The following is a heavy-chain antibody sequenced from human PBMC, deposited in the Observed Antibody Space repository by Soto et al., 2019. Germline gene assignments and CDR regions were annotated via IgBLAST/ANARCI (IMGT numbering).Heavy chain of an antibody. CDR1: GFTFSTYG. D-gene: IGHD4-17*01. Sequence: QVQLVESGGGEVQPGRSLTISCAASGFTFSTYGMHWVRQTPGKGLQWVAAITYDGTNKFYSDSVKGRFTISRDNFKNTLTLQMNSLRADDTAVYSCAKDVQSYGDYDYYCYGMDVWGLGTRVSVSS. CDR3: AKDVQSYGDYDYYCYGMDV. V-gene: IGHV3-30*18. CDR2: ITYDGTNK. J-gene: IGHJ6*02.